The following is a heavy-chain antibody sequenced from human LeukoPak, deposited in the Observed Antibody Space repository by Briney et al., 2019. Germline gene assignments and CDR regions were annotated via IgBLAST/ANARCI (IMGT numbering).Heavy chain of an antibody. Sequence: PGGSLRLSCAASGFTFSSYAMSWVRQAPGKGLEWVSAISGSGGSTYYADSVKGRFTISRDNSKNTLYLKMNSLRAEDTAVYYCAKGQIWLVRNYYYMDVWGKGTTVTVSS. CDR1: GFTFSSYA. V-gene: IGHV3-23*01. J-gene: IGHJ6*03. D-gene: IGHD6-19*01. CDR3: AKGQIWLVRNYYYMDV. CDR2: ISGSGGST.